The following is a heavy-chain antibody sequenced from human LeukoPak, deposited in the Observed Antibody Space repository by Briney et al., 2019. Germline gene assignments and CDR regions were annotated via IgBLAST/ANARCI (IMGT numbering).Heavy chain of an antibody. V-gene: IGHV3-7*01. CDR1: GFTFSSYG. CDR3: ARGTAAGNYYYYYMDV. CDR2: IKQDGSEK. J-gene: IGHJ6*03. Sequence: PGGSLRLSCAASGFTFSSYGMHWVRQAPGKGLEWVANIKQDGSEKYYVDSVKGRFTISRDNAKNSLYLQMNSLRAEDTAVYYCARGTAAGNYYYYYMDVWGKGTTVTVSS. D-gene: IGHD6-13*01.